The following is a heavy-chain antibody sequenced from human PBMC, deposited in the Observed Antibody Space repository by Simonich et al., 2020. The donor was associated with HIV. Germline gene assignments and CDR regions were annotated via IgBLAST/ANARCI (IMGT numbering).Heavy chain of an antibody. CDR3: ARDGSSSSGWFDP. CDR1: GYTFTSYA. J-gene: IGHJ5*02. V-gene: IGHV7-4-1*02. Sequence: QVQLVQSVSEFKKHGASVKVSCKASGYTFTSYAMNWLLQAPGQGLEWMGWINTNTGNPTYAQGFTGRCVFSFDTSGSTAYLQISSLKAEDTAVYYCARDGSSSSGWFDPWGQGTLVTVSS. CDR2: INTNTGNP. D-gene: IGHD6-6*01.